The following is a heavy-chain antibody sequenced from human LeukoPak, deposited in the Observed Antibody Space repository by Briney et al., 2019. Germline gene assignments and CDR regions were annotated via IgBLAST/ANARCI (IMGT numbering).Heavy chain of an antibody. Sequence: GGSLRLSCAAPGFTFDDYAMHWVRQAPGKGLEWVSGISWNSGSIGYADSVKGRFTISRDNAKNSLYLQMNSLRAEDTALYYCAKGFGYYYDSSGYSFDYWGQGTLVTVSS. V-gene: IGHV3-9*01. J-gene: IGHJ4*02. CDR2: ISWNSGSI. CDR1: GFTFDDYA. CDR3: AKGFGYYYDSSGYSFDY. D-gene: IGHD3-22*01.